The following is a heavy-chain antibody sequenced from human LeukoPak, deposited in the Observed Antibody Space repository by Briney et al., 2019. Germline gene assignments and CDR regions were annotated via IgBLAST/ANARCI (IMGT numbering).Heavy chain of an antibody. V-gene: IGHV4-31*03. Sequence: PSETLSLTCTVSGGSISSGGYYWSWIRQHPGKGLEWIGYIYYSGSTYYNPSLKSRVTISVDTSKNQFSLKLSSVTAADTAVYYCARAPDPGITMIVVAYFDYWGQGTLVTVSS. CDR2: IYYSGST. J-gene: IGHJ4*02. D-gene: IGHD3-22*01. CDR3: ARAPDPGITMIVVAYFDY. CDR1: GGSISSGGYY.